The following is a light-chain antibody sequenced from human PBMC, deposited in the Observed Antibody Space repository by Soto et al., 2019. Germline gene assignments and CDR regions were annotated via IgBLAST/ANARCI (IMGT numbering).Light chain of an antibody. CDR1: SSDVGGYNY. V-gene: IGLV2-8*01. Sequence: QSVLTQPPSASGSPGQSVTISCTGTSSDVGGYNYVSWYQQHPGKAPKLMIYDVSKRPSGVPDRFSGSKSGNTASLTVSGLQAGDEADYYCSSYAGSNNLGVFGTGTKVTVL. CDR3: SSYAGSNNLGV. CDR2: DVS. J-gene: IGLJ1*01.